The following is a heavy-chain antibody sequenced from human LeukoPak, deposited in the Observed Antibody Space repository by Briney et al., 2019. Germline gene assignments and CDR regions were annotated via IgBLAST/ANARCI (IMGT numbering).Heavy chain of an antibody. D-gene: IGHD6-19*01. CDR3: ARLWLWGMDI. Sequence: SETLSLTCAVYGGCFSGYYWSWIRQPPGKGLEWIGEINHNVSTYYNPSLKSRVTISVDTSNNHFSLKLSSVTAADTAVYYCARLWLWGMDIWGKGTTVTVSS. V-gene: IGHV4-34*01. CDR1: GGCFSGYY. CDR2: INHNVST. J-gene: IGHJ6*04.